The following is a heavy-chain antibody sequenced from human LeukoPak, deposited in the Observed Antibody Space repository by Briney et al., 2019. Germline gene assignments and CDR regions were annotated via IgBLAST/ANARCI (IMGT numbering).Heavy chain of an antibody. J-gene: IGHJ4*02. Sequence: PSETLSLTCTVPGGSISSGSYYWSWIRQPAGKGLEWIGRIYTTGSTNYNPFLKSRVTISLDTSRNHFSLELTSVTAADTALYYCASPGEERTLVGELLFWGQGTLVTVSS. CDR2: IYTTGST. D-gene: IGHD3-10*01. CDR1: GGSISSGSYY. CDR3: ASPGEERTLVGELLF. V-gene: IGHV4-61*02.